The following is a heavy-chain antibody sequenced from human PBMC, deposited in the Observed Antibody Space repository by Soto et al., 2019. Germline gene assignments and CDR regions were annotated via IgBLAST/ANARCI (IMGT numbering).Heavy chain of an antibody. CDR1: GFTFSSYG. CDR2: IWYDGSNK. CDR3: ARDLVGYCSGGSCYPGYFDY. Sequence: PGGSLRLSCAASGFTFSSYGMHWVRQAPGKGLEWVAVIWYDGSNKYYADSVKGRFTISRDNSKNTLYLQMNSLRAEDTAVYYCARDLVGYCSGGSCYPGYFDYWGQGTLVTVSS. J-gene: IGHJ4*02. V-gene: IGHV3-33*01. D-gene: IGHD2-15*01.